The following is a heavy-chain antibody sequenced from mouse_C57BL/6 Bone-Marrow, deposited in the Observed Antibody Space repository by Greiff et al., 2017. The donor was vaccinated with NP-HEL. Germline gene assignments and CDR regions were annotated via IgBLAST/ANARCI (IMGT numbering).Heavy chain of an antibody. Sequence: DVMLVESGGDLVKPGGSLKLSCAASGFTFSSYGMSWVRQTPDKRLEWVATISSGGGYTYYPDSVKGRFTISRDNAKNTLYLQMSSLKSEDTAMYYCASPYDYDVAWFAYWGQGTLVTVSA. CDR3: ASPYDYDVAWFAY. CDR1: GFTFSSYG. J-gene: IGHJ3*01. CDR2: ISSGGGYT. V-gene: IGHV5-6*02. D-gene: IGHD2-4*01.